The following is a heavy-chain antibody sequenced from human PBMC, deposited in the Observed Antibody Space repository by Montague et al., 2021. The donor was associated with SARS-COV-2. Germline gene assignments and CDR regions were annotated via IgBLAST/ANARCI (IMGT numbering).Heavy chain of an antibody. Sequence: SETLSLTCTVSGGSISSYYWSWIRQPPGKGLEWIGYIYYSGSTYYNPSPKSRVTISVDTSKNQFSLKLSSVTAADTAVYYCARGGDIVVVPAAIRDYYYYGMDVWGQGTTVTVSS. J-gene: IGHJ6*02. V-gene: IGHV4-59*08. CDR1: GGSISSYY. D-gene: IGHD2-2*01. CDR3: ARGGDIVVVPAAIRDYYYYGMDV. CDR2: IYYSGST.